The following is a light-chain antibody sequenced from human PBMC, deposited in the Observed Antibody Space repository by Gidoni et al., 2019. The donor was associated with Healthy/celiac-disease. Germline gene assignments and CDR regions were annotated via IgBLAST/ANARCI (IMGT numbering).Light chain of an antibody. CDR1: QGISSY. V-gene: IGKV1-9*01. CDR3: QQLNSYPRT. CDR2: AAS. J-gene: IGKJ4*01. Sequence: DIQLTQSPSFLSASVGDRVTITCRASQGISSYLAWYQQKPGNAPKLLIYAASTLQSGVPARFSGSGSGTEFTHTISSLQPEDFATYYCQQLNSYPRTFGGGTKVEIK.